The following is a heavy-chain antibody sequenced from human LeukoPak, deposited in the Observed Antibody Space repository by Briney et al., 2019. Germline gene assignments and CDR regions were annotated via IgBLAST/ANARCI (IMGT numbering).Heavy chain of an antibody. D-gene: IGHD3-10*01. J-gene: IGHJ6*03. CDR1: GYTFTSYD. V-gene: IGHV1-8*03. Sequence: ASVKVSCKASGYTFTSYDINWVRQATGQGLEWMGWMNPNSGNTGYAQKFQGRVTITRNTSISTAYMELSSLRSEDTAVYYCARRVTMVRGVRGHYYYMDVWGKGTTVTVSS. CDR3: ARRVTMVRGVRGHYYYMDV. CDR2: MNPNSGNT.